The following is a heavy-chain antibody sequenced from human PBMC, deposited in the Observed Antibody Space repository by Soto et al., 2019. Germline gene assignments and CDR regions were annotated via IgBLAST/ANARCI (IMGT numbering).Heavy chain of an antibody. CDR2: IIPIFGTA. CDR1: GGTFSSYA. Sequence: QVQLVQSGAEVKKPGSSVKVSCKASGGTFSSYAISWVRQAPGQGLEWMGGIIPIFGTANYAQTFQGRVTITADESTSTAYMELSSLRAEDTAVYDCAREIYYGSGSYYRSPFDYWGQGTLVTVSS. J-gene: IGHJ4*02. CDR3: AREIYYGSGSYYRSPFDY. D-gene: IGHD3-10*01. V-gene: IGHV1-69*01.